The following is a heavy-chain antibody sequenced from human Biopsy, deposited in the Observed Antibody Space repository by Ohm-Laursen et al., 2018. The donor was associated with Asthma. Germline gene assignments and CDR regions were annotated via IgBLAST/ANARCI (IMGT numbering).Heavy chain of an antibody. CDR2: IYKSGQV. CDR1: GGSISSNFYY. J-gene: IGHJ3*02. Sequence: SQTLPLTCTVSGGSISSNFYYWGWIRQPPGKGLEWIGNIYKSGQVYYNLSLKSRVTISVDTSKNQLSLQLRSVTAADTAVYYCARQKLVAAEGPFEMWGQGTMVIVSS. D-gene: IGHD1-26*01. CDR3: ARQKLVAAEGPFEM. V-gene: IGHV4-39*01.